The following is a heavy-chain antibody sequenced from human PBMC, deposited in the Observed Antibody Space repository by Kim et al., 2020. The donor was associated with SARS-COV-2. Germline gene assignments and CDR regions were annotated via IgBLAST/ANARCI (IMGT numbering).Heavy chain of an antibody. CDR1: GFNFNNYG. CDR2: ISYEGSKK. V-gene: IGHV3-30*18. Sequence: GGSLRLSCTASGFNFNNYGMHWVRQAPGKGLEWVAVISYEGSKKYYADSLKGRFTISRDNSKNTLYLQMNSLRGEDTAVYYCAKGRCLLEISLDYYHGMGVWGRGTTVLVSS. CDR3: AKGRCLLEISLDYYHGMGV. D-gene: IGHD1-1*01. J-gene: IGHJ6*02.